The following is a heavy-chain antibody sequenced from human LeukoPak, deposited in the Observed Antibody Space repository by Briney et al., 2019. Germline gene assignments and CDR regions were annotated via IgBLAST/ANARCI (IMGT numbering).Heavy chain of an antibody. V-gene: IGHV3-48*04. CDR3: ARGSNSGRGALDF. Sequence: GGCLGLSCAASGFTFRSYSMNWVRQAPGKGLEWVSYISSSNSTIYYRDSVKGRFTISRDNAENSLYLQMNSLRAEDTAVYYCARGSNSGRGALDFWGQGTLVTVSS. D-gene: IGHD3-10*02. J-gene: IGHJ4*02. CDR2: ISSSNSTI. CDR1: GFTFRSYS.